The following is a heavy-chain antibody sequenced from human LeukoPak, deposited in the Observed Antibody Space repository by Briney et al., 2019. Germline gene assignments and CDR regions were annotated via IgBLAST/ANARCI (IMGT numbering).Heavy chain of an antibody. CDR1: GDSISSGTYY. D-gene: IGHD6-6*01. CDR3: ARGVGSSSSNWFDP. CDR2: VYSSGNT. J-gene: IGHJ5*02. Sequence: SETLSLTCTVSGDSISSGTYYWSWIRQPAGKGLEWIGRVYSSGNTNYNPSLKSRVTISIDTYKNQFSQKLSSVTAADTAAYYCARGVGSSSSNWFDPWGQGTLVTVSS. V-gene: IGHV4-61*02.